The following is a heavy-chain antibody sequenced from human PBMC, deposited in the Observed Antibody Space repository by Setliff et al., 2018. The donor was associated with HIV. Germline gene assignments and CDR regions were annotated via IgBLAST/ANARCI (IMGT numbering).Heavy chain of an antibody. CDR1: GYTFTSYG. Sequence: ASVKVSSKASGYTFTSYGISWVRQAPGQGLEWMGWISAYNGNTNYAQKLQGRVTMTTDTSTSTAYMELRSLRSDDTAVYYCARDQITMVRGTLGAFDIWGQGTMVTVSS. CDR2: ISAYNGNT. J-gene: IGHJ3*02. V-gene: IGHV1-18*01. CDR3: ARDQITMVRGTLGAFDI. D-gene: IGHD3-10*01.